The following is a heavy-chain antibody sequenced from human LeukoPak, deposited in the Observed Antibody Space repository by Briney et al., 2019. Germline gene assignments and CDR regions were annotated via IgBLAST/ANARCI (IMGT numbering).Heavy chain of an antibody. V-gene: IGHV3-30*18. CDR1: GFTFSSYG. CDR2: ISYDGSNK. CDR3: AKGPWIQLWLLFDY. D-gene: IGHD5-18*01. J-gene: IGHJ4*02. Sequence: GGSLRLSCAASGFTFSSYGMHWVRQAPGKGLEWVAVISYDGSNKYYADSVKGRFTISRDNSKNTLYLQMSSLRAEDTAVYYCAKGPWIQLWLLFDYWGQGTLVTVSS.